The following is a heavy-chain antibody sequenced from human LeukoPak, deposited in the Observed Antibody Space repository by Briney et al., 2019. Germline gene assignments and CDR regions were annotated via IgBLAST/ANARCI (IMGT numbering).Heavy chain of an antibody. CDR3: AKAIESSGGSCYYFDY. J-gene: IGHJ4*02. CDR2: ISGSGGST. Sequence: PGGSLRLSCAASGFTFSSYAMSWVRQAPGKGLEWVSAISGSGGSTYYADSVKGRFTISRDNSKNTLYLQMNSLRAEDTAVYYCAKAIESSGGSCYYFDYWGQGTLVTVSS. V-gene: IGHV3-23*01. CDR1: GFTFSSYA. D-gene: IGHD2-15*01.